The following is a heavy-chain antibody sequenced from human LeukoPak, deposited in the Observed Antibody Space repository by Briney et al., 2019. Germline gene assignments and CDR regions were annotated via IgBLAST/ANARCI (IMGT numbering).Heavy chain of an antibody. CDR3: ARAVGATWVNYFDY. V-gene: IGHV3-7*01. J-gene: IGHJ4*02. Sequence: GGSLRLSCAASGFTFSYYWMSWVRQAPGKGLEWVANIKKDGSEKYYVDSVKGRFTISRDNAKNSLYLQMNSLRAEDTAVYYCARAVGATWVNYFDYWGQGTLVTVSS. CDR1: GFTFSYYW. D-gene: IGHD1-26*01. CDR2: IKKDGSEK.